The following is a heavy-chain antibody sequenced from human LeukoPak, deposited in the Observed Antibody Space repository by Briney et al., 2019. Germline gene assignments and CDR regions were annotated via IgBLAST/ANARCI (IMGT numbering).Heavy chain of an antibody. V-gene: IGHV1-18*01. Sequence: GASVTVSCKASGYTFTSYGISWVRQAPGQGLEWMGWISAYNGNTNYAQKLQGRVTMTTDTSTSTAYMELRSLRSDDTAVYYCARDGGYSGYEDWFDPWGQGTLVTVSS. J-gene: IGHJ5*02. D-gene: IGHD5-12*01. CDR3: ARDGGYSGYEDWFDP. CDR1: GYTFTSYG. CDR2: ISAYNGNT.